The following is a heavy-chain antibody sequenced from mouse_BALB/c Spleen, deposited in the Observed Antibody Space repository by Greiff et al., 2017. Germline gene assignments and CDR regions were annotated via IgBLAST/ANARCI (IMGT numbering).Heavy chain of an antibody. D-gene: IGHD1-1*01. CDR2: IWAGGST. V-gene: IGHV2-9*02. J-gene: IGHJ3*01. Sequence: VQVVESGPGLVAPSQSLSISCTVSGFSLTSYGVHWVRQPPGKGLEWLGVIWAGGSTNYNSALMSRLSISKDNSKSKVFLKMNSLQTDDTAMYYCARDKDYCSSPFAYWGQGTLVTVSA. CDR3: ARDKDYCSSPFAY. CDR1: GFSLTSYG.